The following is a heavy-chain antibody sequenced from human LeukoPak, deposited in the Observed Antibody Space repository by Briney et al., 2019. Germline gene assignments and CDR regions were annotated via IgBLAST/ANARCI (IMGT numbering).Heavy chain of an antibody. CDR1: GYTFTDYY. D-gene: IGHD5-18*01. Sequence: ASVKVSCKASGYTFTDYYIHWVRQAPGQGLEWMGWIDPNTGGTNFAQKFQGRVTMTRGTSITTAYMELSRLRFDDTAVYYCARPRAFSYGQMHYFDYWGQGALVTVSS. CDR3: ARPRAFSYGQMHYFDY. V-gene: IGHV1-2*02. CDR2: IDPNTGGT. J-gene: IGHJ4*02.